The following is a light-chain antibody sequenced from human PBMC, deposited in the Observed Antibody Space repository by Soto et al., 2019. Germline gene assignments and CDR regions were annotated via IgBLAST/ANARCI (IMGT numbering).Light chain of an antibody. CDR1: QGIRNF. CDR3: QKYSSVPV. Sequence: DIQMTQSLTSLSASVGDRVTITCRASQGIRNFVAWYQQKPGKAPKLLIYAASTLQSGVPSRFSGSGSGTDFTLTINSLLPEDVATYSCQKYSSVPVFGPGTKVEIK. V-gene: IGKV1-27*01. J-gene: IGKJ3*01. CDR2: AAS.